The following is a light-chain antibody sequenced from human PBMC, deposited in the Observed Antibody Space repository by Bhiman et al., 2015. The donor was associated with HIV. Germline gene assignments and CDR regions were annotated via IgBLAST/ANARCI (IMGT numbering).Light chain of an antibody. V-gene: IGLV2-14*03. CDR1: ASDVGSYNY. CDR2: DVA. J-gene: IGLJ2*01. CDR3: SSYTSSTGA. Sequence: QSALTQPASVSGSPGQSISISCTGTASDVGSYNYISWYQQHPGKAPKLIIYDVAKRPSGVSNRFSGSKSGNTASLTISGLQAVDEADYYCSSYTSSTGAFGGGTKLTVL.